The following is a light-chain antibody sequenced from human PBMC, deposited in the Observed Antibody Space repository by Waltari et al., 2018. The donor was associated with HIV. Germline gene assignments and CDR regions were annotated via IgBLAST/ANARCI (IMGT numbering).Light chain of an antibody. CDR2: KAS. V-gene: IGKV1-5*03. CDR1: QSISSW. J-gene: IGKJ1*01. CDR3: QQYYSYSWDP. Sequence: DIQMTQSPSTLSASVGDRVTIPCRASQSISSWLAWYQQKPGKAPKVLIYKASSLESGVPSRFSGSGSGTEFTLTISSLQPDDFATYYCQQYYSYSWDPFGQGTKVEIK.